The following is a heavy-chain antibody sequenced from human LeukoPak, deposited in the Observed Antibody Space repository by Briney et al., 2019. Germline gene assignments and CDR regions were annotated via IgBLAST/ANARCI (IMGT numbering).Heavy chain of an antibody. Sequence: SETLSLTCAVSGYSISSGYYWGWIRQPPGKGLEWIGSIYHSGSTYYNPSLKSRVTISVGTSKNQFSLKLSSVTAADTAVYYCATIAAAELINYFDYWGQGTLVTVSS. CDR2: IYHSGST. D-gene: IGHD6-13*01. CDR3: ATIAAAELINYFDY. V-gene: IGHV4-38-2*01. CDR1: GYSISSGYY. J-gene: IGHJ4*02.